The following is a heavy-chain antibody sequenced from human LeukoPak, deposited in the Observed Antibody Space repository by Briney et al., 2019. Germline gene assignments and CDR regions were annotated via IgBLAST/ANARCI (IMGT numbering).Heavy chain of an antibody. D-gene: IGHD1-1*01. CDR3: ARNDYWYFDL. CDR1: GGSFGSSY. Sequence: SETLSLTCTVSGGSFGSSYWIWIRQPPGKGLEWIGYVYYSGSTRYNPSLKSRVTISIDPSTTLFSLNLNSVTAADTAVYYCARNDYWYFDLWGRGTLVTVSS. J-gene: IGHJ2*01. CDR2: VYYSGST. V-gene: IGHV4-59*01.